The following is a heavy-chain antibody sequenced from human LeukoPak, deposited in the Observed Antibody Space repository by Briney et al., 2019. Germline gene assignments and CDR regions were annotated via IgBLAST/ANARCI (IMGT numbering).Heavy chain of an antibody. D-gene: IGHD2-8*02. CDR1: GFTFSIYE. V-gene: IGHV3-48*03. CDR3: VRDLVDPADY. CDR2: IGSSDSTT. J-gene: IGHJ4*02. Sequence: GGSLRLSCVASGFTFSIYEMNWVRQAPGKGLEWLSYIGSSDSTTHYADSVKGRFTISRDNAKNTVYLQMNSLRAEDTAVFYCVRDLVDPADYWGQGTLVTVSS.